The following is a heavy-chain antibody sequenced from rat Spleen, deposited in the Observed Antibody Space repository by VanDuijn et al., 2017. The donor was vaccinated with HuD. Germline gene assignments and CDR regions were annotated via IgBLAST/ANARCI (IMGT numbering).Heavy chain of an antibody. CDR2: IDSAGST. D-gene: IGHD5-1*01. CDR1: GYSITSGYR. J-gene: IGHJ1*01. Sequence: EVQLQESGPGLVKPSQSLSLTCSVTGYSITSGYRWNWLRKFPGNRLEWMGFIDSAGSTNCNPSLKSRISITGDTSKNQFFLQVNSIATEDTATYYCARGSWYFDFWGPGTMVTVSS. CDR3: ARGSWYFDF. V-gene: IGHV3-3*01.